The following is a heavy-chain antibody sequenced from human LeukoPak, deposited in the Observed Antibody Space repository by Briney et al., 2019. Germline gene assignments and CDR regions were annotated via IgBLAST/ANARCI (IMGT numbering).Heavy chain of an antibody. Sequence: PGGSLRLSCAASGFTFSRYDMHWVRQTPGKGLEWVSGIGISGDTYYPDSVKGRFTISREDAKNSLYLQMNSLRAGDMAVYYCARPGPNYWYFDLWGRGTLVTVSS. CDR3: ARPGPNYWYFDL. V-gene: IGHV3-13*01. CDR2: IGISGDT. CDR1: GFTFSRYD. J-gene: IGHJ2*01.